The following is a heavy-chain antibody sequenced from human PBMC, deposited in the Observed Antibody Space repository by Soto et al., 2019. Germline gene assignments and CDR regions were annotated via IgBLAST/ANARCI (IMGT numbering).Heavy chain of an antibody. CDR2: INPNSGGT. V-gene: IGHV1-2*02. J-gene: IGHJ6*02. CDR1: GYTFTGYY. CDR3: ARDSDWELLGYYYGMDV. D-gene: IGHD1-26*01. Sequence: ASVKVSCKSSGYTFTGYYMHWVRQAPGQGLEWMGWINPNSGGTNYAQKFQGRVTMTRDTSISTAYMELSRLRSDDTAVYYCARDSDWELLGYYYGMDVWGQRTTVTVSS.